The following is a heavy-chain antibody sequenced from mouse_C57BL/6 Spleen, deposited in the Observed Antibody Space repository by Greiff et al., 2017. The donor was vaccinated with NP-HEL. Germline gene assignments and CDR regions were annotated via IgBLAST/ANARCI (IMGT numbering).Heavy chain of an antibody. CDR1: GFTFSSYA. Sequence: EVQLVESGGGLVKPGGSLKLSCAASGFTFSSYAMSWVRQTPEKRLEWVATISDGGSYTYYPDNVKGRFTIARDNAKNNLYLQMSHLKSEDTAMYYCAREAAQFFDYWGQGTTLTVSS. D-gene: IGHD3-2*02. V-gene: IGHV5-4*01. J-gene: IGHJ2*01. CDR2: ISDGGSYT. CDR3: AREAAQFFDY.